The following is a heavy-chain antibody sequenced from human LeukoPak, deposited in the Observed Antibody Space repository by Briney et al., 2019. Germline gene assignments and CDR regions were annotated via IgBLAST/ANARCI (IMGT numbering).Heavy chain of an antibody. J-gene: IGHJ6*02. V-gene: IGHV3-23*01. Sequence: HPGGSLRLSCAASGFTFSDYYMSWVRQAPGKGLEWVSAISGSGDTTYYADSVKGRFTISRDNSKNTLYLQMNSLRAEDTAVYYCAKVRVSSCYDAMDVWGQGSTVTVSS. CDR1: GFTFSDYY. CDR2: ISGSGDTT. CDR3: AKVRVSSCYDAMDV. D-gene: IGHD2-2*01.